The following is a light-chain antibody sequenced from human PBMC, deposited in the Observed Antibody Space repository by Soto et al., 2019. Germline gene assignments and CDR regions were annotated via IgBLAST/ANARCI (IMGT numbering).Light chain of an antibody. CDR2: WAS. V-gene: IGKV4-1*01. J-gene: IGKJ5*01. CDR1: RRVLHGSSNKNY. Sequence: DIVMTQSPESLAVSLGERATINCKSSRRVLHGSSNKNYLAWYQHRPGHLPKLLFFWASTRESGVPDRFIGGGSGTNFTLTISSLQPEDVAVYYCQQYYDTQISFGQGTRLEIK. CDR3: QQYYDTQIS.